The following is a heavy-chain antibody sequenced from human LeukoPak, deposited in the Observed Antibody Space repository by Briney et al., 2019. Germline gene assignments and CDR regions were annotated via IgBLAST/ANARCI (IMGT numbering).Heavy chain of an antibody. CDR3: ARVVPSYMDV. Sequence: SETLSLTCTVSGGSISINNYHWGWIRQPPGKGLEWIATIYYSGSTYYNPSLKSRVTVSVDTSKNQFSLKLSSVTAADTAVYYCARVVPSYMDVWGKGTTVTVSS. CDR2: IYYSGST. D-gene: IGHD2-15*01. J-gene: IGHJ6*03. CDR1: GGSISINNYH. V-gene: IGHV4-39*01.